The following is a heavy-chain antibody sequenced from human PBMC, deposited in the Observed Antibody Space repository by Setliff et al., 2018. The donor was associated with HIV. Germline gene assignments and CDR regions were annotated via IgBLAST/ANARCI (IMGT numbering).Heavy chain of an antibody. D-gene: IGHD3-10*01. CDR2: VSGYDSHA. CDR1: GYKFSINV. Sequence: AASVKVSCKTSGYKFSINVINWVRQAPGQGLEWMGWVSGYDSHANYAQKLQGRVTMTSDRSTTTAYMELKNLTSDDTAVYYCARGPAGESYGMDVWGQGTTVTVSS. V-gene: IGHV1-18*01. CDR3: ARGPAGESYGMDV. J-gene: IGHJ6*02.